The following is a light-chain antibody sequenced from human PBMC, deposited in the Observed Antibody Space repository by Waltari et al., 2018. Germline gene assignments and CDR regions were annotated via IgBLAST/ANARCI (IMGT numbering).Light chain of an antibody. CDR1: QSISSY. J-gene: IGKJ2*01. CDR3: QQSYSTPT. CDR2: AAS. Sequence: DIQMTKSPSSLSASAGDRVTITCRASQSISSYLNWYQQKPGKAPKLLIYAASSLQSGVPSRFSGSGSGTDFTLTISSLQPEDFATYYCQQSYSTPTFGQGTKLEIK. V-gene: IGKV1-39*01.